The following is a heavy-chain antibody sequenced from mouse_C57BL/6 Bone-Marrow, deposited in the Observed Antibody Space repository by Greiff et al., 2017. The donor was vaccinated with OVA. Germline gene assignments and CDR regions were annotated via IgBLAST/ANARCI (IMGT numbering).Heavy chain of an antibody. Sequence: QVQLLQSGPELVKPGASVKISCKASGYSFTSYYIHWVKQRPGQGLEWIGWIYPGSGNTKYNEKFKGKATLTADTSTSTAYMQLSRLTSEDSAVYFCAKGVPYAMDYWGQGASVTVSS. CDR2: IYPGSGNT. CDR1: GYSFTSYY. V-gene: IGHV1-66*01. J-gene: IGHJ4*01. CDR3: AKGVPYAMDY.